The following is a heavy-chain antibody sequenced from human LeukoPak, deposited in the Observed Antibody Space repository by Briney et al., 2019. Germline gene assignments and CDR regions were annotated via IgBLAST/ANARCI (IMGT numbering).Heavy chain of an antibody. CDR2: IIPIFGTA. CDR3: ASPRLLHSSGYLY. J-gene: IGHJ4*02. Sequence: SVKVSCKASGGTFSSYAISWVRQAPGQGLEWMGGIIPIFGTANYAQKFQGRVTITTDESTSTAYMELSSLRSEDTAVYYCASPRLLHSSGYLYWGRGTLVTVSS. V-gene: IGHV1-69*05. D-gene: IGHD3-22*01. CDR1: GGTFSSYA.